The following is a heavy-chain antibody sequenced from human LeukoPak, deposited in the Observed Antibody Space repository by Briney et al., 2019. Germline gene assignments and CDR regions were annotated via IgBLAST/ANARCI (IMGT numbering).Heavy chain of an antibody. CDR2: IKQDGSEK. J-gene: IGHJ4*02. CDR1: GFTFSDYW. V-gene: IGHV3-7*01. D-gene: IGHD2-15*01. CDR3: ARDNCSGGSCPGY. Sequence: GGSLRLSCAASGFTFSDYWMNWVRQAPGKGLEWVANIKQDGSEKYSLDSVKGRFTISRDNARNSLYLQMNSLRAEDTAVYYCARDNCSGGSCPGYWGQGTLVTVSS.